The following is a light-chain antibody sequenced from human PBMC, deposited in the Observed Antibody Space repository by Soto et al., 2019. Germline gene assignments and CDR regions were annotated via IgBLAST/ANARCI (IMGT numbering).Light chain of an antibody. CDR2: GAS. V-gene: IGKV3-20*01. Sequence: EIVLTQSPGTLSLSPGERATLSCRASQSVSSSYLSWYHQKPGQAPRLLLYGASSTATGIPDRFSASGSGTDITLTISRLETGEFAVDYWPQYGSPPLTCGGGTEVELK. J-gene: IGKJ4*01. CDR3: PQYGSPPLT. CDR1: QSVSSSY.